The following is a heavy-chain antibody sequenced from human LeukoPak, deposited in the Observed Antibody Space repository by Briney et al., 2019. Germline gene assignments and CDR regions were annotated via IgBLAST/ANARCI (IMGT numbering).Heavy chain of an antibody. CDR2: ISGSGISA. Sequence: GGSLRLSCAASGFTFSNYAMSWVRQAQGKGLEWVSAISGSGISAYYADSVKGRFTISRDNSKNTLYLQMNSLRVEDTAVYYCAKVDYSSSSGGSFDFWGQGTLVTVSS. J-gene: IGHJ4*02. D-gene: IGHD6-6*01. CDR3: AKVDYSSSSGGSFDF. CDR1: GFTFSNYA. V-gene: IGHV3-23*01.